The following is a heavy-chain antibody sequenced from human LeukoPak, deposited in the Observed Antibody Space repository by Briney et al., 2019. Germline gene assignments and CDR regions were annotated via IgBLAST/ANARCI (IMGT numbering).Heavy chain of an antibody. CDR3: ARVWFKNGRGDYFDY. CDR2: TNSDETIT. D-gene: IGHD2-21*01. Sequence: AGGSLRLSCAVSGFTFSAHWMHWVRQAPGKGLVWVSRTNSDETITTYADSVKGRLTISRDNAKNTLYLQMNSLRAEDTAVYYCARVWFKNGRGDYFDYWGQGTLVTVSS. CDR1: GFTFSAHW. J-gene: IGHJ4*02. V-gene: IGHV3-74*01.